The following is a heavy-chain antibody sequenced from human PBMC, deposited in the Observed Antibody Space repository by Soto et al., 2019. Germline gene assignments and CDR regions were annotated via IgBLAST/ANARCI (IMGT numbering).Heavy chain of an antibody. Sequence: EVQLVESGGGLVKPGGSLRLSCAASEFTFSSYSMNWVRQAPGKGLEWVSSISTGRTNKYYADSVKGRFTISRDKARNSLYLQMNILRAEDTDVYYCARDLVIAIAAFDYWGQGTLVTVSS. V-gene: IGHV3-21*01. CDR1: EFTFSSYS. J-gene: IGHJ4*02. CDR3: ARDLVIAIAAFDY. D-gene: IGHD6-13*01. CDR2: ISTGRTNK.